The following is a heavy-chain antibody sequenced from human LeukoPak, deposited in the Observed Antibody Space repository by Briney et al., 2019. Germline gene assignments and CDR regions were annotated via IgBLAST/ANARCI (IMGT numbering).Heavy chain of an antibody. Sequence: SKTLSLTCTVSGGSISSYYWSWIRQPAGKGLEWIGCIYTSGSTNYNPSLKSRVTISVDKSKNQFSLKLSSVTAADTAVYYCARTLDVDTAMGDYYYMDVWGKGTTVTVSS. CDR1: GGSISSYY. CDR2: IYTSGST. V-gene: IGHV4-4*07. D-gene: IGHD5-18*01. CDR3: ARTLDVDTAMGDYYYMDV. J-gene: IGHJ6*03.